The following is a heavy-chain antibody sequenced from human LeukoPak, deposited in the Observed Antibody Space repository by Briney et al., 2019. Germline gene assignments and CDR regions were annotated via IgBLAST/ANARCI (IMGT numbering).Heavy chain of an antibody. V-gene: IGHV4-30-4*08. CDR2: IYYSGST. CDR3: ARLKRITMVRGVYGMDV. D-gene: IGHD3-10*01. J-gene: IGHJ6*02. CDR1: GGSSSSGDYY. Sequence: SSQTLSLTCTVSGGSSSSGDYYWSWVRQPPGKGLEWIGYIYYSGSTYYTPSLKSRVTISVDRSKNQFSLKLSSVTAADTAVYSCARLKRITMVRGVYGMDVWGQRTTVTVPS.